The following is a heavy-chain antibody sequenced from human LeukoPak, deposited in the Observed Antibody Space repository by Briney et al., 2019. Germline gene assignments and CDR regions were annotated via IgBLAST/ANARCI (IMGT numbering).Heavy chain of an antibody. CDR1: GFTFSDYS. CDR2: ISSNSAYL. V-gene: IGHV3-21*01. D-gene: IGHD2-15*01. CDR3: ARAHCSGRGCYQRYDGFDI. J-gene: IGHJ3*02. Sequence: PGGSLRLSCAASGFTFSDYSMNWVRQAPGKGLEWVSSISSNSAYLYYVDSLRGRFTVSRDNAKSSLSLQMNSLRVGDTAVYYCARAHCSGRGCYQRYDGFDIWGQGTVVTVSS.